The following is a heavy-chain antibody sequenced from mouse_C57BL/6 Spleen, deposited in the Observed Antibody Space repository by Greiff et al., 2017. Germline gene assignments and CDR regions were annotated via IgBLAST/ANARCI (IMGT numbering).Heavy chain of an antibody. CDR2: IDPETGGT. D-gene: IGHD3-2*02. CDR1: GYTFTDYE. V-gene: IGHV1-15*01. Sequence: VHLVESGAELVRPGASVTLSCKASGYTFTDYEMHWVKQTPVHGLEWIGAIDPETGGTAYNQKFKGTAILTADKSSSTAYMELRSLTSEDSAVYYCTRRDSSGWFAYWGQGTLVTVSA. CDR3: TRRDSSGWFAY. J-gene: IGHJ3*01.